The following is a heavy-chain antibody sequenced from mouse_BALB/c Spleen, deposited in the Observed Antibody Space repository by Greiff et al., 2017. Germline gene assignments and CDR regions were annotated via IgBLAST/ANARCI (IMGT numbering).Heavy chain of an antibody. J-gene: IGHJ2*01. D-gene: IGHD2-14*01. Sequence: QVQLKESGAELVRPGTSVKVSCKASGYAFTNYLIEWVKQRPGQGLEWIGVINPGSGGTNYNEKFKGKATLTADKSSSTAYMQLSSLTSDDSAVYFGAGWDRYGDWGQGTTLTVSS. CDR2: INPGSGGT. CDR1: GYAFTNYL. CDR3: AGWDRYGD. V-gene: IGHV1-54*01.